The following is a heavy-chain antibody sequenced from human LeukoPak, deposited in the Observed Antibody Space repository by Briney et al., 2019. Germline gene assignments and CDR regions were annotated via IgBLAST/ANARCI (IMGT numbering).Heavy chain of an antibody. J-gene: IGHJ6*02. CDR1: GYTFTSYG. D-gene: IGHD3-3*01. CDR3: AITTIFGVQPYGMDV. Sequence: ASVKVSCKASGYTFTSYGISWVRQAPGQGLEWMGWISAYNGNTNYAQKLQGRVTMTTDTSTSTAYMELRSLRSDDTAVYYCAITTIFGVQPYGMDVWGQGTTVTVSS. CDR2: ISAYNGNT. V-gene: IGHV1-18*01.